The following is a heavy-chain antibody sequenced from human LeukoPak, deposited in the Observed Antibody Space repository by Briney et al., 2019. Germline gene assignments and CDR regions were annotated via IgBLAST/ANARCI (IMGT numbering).Heavy chain of an antibody. V-gene: IGHV3-9*01. CDR1: GVTFDDYA. Sequence: PGGSLRLSCAASGVTFDDYAMHWVRQAPGKGLEWVSGISWNSGSIGYADSVKGRFTISRDNAKNSLYLQMNSLRDEDTAFYYCARFNGDYYGMDVWGQGTTVTVSS. CDR3: ARFNGDYYGMDV. CDR2: ISWNSGSI. D-gene: IGHD4-17*01. J-gene: IGHJ6*02.